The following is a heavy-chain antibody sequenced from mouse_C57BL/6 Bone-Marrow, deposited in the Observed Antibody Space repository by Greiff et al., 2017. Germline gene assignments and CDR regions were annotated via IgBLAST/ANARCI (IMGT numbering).Heavy chain of an antibody. D-gene: IGHD1-1*01. Sequence: EVKLQESGPGLVKPSQSLSLTCSVTGYSITSGYYWNWIRQFPGNKLEWMGYISYDGSNNYNPSLKNRISITRDTSKNQFFLKLNSVTTEDTATYYCARVATGRGDYWGQGTSGTVSS. CDR3: ARVATGRGDY. J-gene: IGHJ4*01. CDR2: ISYDGSN. CDR1: GYSITSGYY. V-gene: IGHV3-6*01.